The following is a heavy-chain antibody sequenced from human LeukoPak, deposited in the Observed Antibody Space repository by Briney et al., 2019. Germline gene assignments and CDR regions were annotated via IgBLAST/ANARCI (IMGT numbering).Heavy chain of an antibody. CDR1: GYTFTSYD. Sequence: GASVKVSYKASGYTFTSYDISWVRQAPGQGLEWMGWISGYNGNTNYAQKLQGRVTMTTNTSTSTAYMELRSLSSDDTAVYYCARGTDLFDYWGQGTLVTVSS. J-gene: IGHJ4*02. V-gene: IGHV1-18*01. D-gene: IGHD2-8*02. CDR3: ARGTDLFDY. CDR2: ISGYNGNT.